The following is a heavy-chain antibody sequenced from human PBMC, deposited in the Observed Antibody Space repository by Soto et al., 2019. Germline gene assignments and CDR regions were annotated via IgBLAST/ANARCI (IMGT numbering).Heavy chain of an antibody. CDR2: IYYSGST. Sequence: SETLSLTCTVSGGSISSGDYYWSWIRQPPGKGLEWIGYIYYSGSTYYNPSLKSRVTISVDTSKNQFSLKLSPVTAADTAVYYCAREDHSSSFDYWGQGTLVTVSS. J-gene: IGHJ4*02. D-gene: IGHD6-13*01. CDR1: GGSISSGDYY. V-gene: IGHV4-30-4*01. CDR3: AREDHSSSFDY.